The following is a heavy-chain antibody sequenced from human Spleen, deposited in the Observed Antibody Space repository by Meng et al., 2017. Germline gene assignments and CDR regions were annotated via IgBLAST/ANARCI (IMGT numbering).Heavy chain of an antibody. CDR2: IYYTGSA. D-gene: IGHD2-15*01. Sequence: QLQLQESGPGLAKPSQTLSLTCTVSGGSLTSGDYYWSWIRQPPGKGLEWIGYIYYTGSAYYNPSLRSPVTISLDTSNNQYSLKLSSVTAADTAVYFCARLFCSGGSCSWGGGFDIWGQGTMVTVSS. CDR3: ARLFCSGGSCSWGGGFDI. V-gene: IGHV4-30-4*01. J-gene: IGHJ3*02. CDR1: GGSLTSGDYY.